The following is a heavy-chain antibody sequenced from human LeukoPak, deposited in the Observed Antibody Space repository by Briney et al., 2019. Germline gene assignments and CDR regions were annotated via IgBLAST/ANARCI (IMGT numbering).Heavy chain of an antibody. V-gene: IGHV3-66*01. Sequence: PGGSLRLSCAASGFSVSNNYMSWVRQAPGKGLEWVSVIYSGGNTYFADSVKGRFTISRDNSKNTLYLQMNSPRAEDTAVYYCAKDEPSSTSTDAFDIWGQGTMVTVSS. CDR3: AKDEPSSTSTDAFDI. CDR1: GFSVSNNY. D-gene: IGHD2-2*01. J-gene: IGHJ3*02. CDR2: IYSGGNT.